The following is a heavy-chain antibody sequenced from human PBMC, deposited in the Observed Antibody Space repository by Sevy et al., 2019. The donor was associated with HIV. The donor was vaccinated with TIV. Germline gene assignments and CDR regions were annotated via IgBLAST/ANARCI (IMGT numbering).Heavy chain of an antibody. D-gene: IGHD2-15*01. CDR1: GFTFSSYS. J-gene: IGHJ4*02. CDR3: ASTCSGGSCYYDY. V-gene: IGHV3-21*01. CDR2: ISSSSSYI. Sequence: GGSLRLSCAASGFTFSSYSMNWVRQAPGKGLEWVSSISSSSSYIYHADSVKGRFTISRDNAKNSLYLQMNSLRAEDTAVYYCASTCSGGSCYYDYWGQGTLVTVSS.